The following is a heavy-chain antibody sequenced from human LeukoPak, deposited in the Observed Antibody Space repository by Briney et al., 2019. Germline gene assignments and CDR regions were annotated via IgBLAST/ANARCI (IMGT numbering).Heavy chain of an antibody. D-gene: IGHD3-10*01. CDR1: GFTFSSYG. CDR3: AKVVRPSGSYYSPPFDY. Sequence: PGGSLRLSCAASGFTFSSYGMHWVRQAPGKGLEWVAFIRYDGSNKYYADSVKGRFTISGDNSKNTLYLQMNSLRAEDTAVYYCAKVVRPSGSYYSPPFDYWGQGTLVTVSS. J-gene: IGHJ4*02. CDR2: IRYDGSNK. V-gene: IGHV3-30*02.